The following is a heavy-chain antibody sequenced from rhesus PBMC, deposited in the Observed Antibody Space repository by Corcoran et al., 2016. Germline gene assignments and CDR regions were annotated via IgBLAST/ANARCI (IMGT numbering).Heavy chain of an antibody. J-gene: IGHJ4*01. CDR2: IIPLVAIT. CDR3: ERGNSIAAGFDY. Sequence: QVQLVQSGPEVKKPVASVKVARKATGFTFGSYAISWVRQAPGTGLEWMGVIIPLVAITNYAEKFQGRVTITAVTSTSTAYMELSSLRSEDTAVYYCERGNSIAAGFDYWGQGVPVTVSS. D-gene: IGHD6-31*01. CDR1: GFTFGSYA. V-gene: IGHV1-198*02.